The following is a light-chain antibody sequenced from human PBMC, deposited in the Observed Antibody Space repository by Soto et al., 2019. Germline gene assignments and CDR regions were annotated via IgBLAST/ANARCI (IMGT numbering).Light chain of an antibody. V-gene: IGLV2-11*01. CDR3: CSYAGSYTFV. CDR2: DVT. Sequence: QSALTQPRSVSGSPGQSVTISCTGTSSDVGGYNYVSWYQQHPGEGPKLMIYDVTKRPSGVPDRFSGSKSGNTASLTISGLQAEDEADYYCCSYAGSYTFVFGIGTKVTVL. CDR1: SSDVGGYNY. J-gene: IGLJ1*01.